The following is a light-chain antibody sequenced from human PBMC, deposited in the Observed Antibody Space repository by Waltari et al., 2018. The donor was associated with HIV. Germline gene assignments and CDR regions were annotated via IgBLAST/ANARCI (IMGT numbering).Light chain of an antibody. V-gene: IGKV1-9*01. Sequence: DIQLTQSPSFLSASVGDRVTITCRASQGISSYLAWYQQKPEKAPKLLIYAASTLQSGVPSRFSGSGSGTEFTLTISSLQPEDFATYYCQQLNSYSITFGQGTRLEIK. CDR1: QGISSY. J-gene: IGKJ5*01. CDR2: AAS. CDR3: QQLNSYSIT.